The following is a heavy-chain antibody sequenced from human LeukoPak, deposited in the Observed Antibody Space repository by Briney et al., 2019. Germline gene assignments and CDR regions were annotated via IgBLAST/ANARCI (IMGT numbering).Heavy chain of an antibody. V-gene: IGHV4-39*01. CDR3: ARLPGGY. CDR2: MHYSGNT. J-gene: IGHJ4*02. CDR1: GGSLSSTSSY. Sequence: SETLSLTRTVSGGSLSSTSSYWGWIRQPPGKGLEWIGYMHYSGNTNYNPSLKSRVTISFDTSKNQFSLNLISATAADTAVYYCARLPGGYWGQGTLVTVSS. D-gene: IGHD1-26*01.